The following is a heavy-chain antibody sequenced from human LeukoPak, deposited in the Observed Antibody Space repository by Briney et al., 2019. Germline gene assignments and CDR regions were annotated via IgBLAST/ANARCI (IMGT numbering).Heavy chain of an antibody. CDR3: ARDRIAVAGTGFDP. J-gene: IGHJ5*02. Sequence: ASVKVSCKASGYTFTSYGISWVRQAPGQGLEWMGWISAYNGNTNYAQKLQGRVTMTTDTSTSTAYMELRSLRSDGTAVYYCARDRIAVAGTGFDPWGQGTLVTVSS. CDR1: GYTFTSYG. D-gene: IGHD6-19*01. CDR2: ISAYNGNT. V-gene: IGHV1-18*01.